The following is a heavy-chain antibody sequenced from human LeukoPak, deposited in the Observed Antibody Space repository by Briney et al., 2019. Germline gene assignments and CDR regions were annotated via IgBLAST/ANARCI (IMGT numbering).Heavy chain of an antibody. V-gene: IGHV4-59*01. Sequence: PSETLSLTCTVSGGSFGNYYWSWIRQPPGKGLEWIGYIYDSGTTNYNPSLKSRVTISVDTATNQFSLKLRSVTAADTAVYYCARDFSAAFDIWGQGTMVTVSS. D-gene: IGHD2/OR15-2a*01. CDR2: IYDSGTT. CDR1: GGSFGNYY. CDR3: ARDFSAAFDI. J-gene: IGHJ3*02.